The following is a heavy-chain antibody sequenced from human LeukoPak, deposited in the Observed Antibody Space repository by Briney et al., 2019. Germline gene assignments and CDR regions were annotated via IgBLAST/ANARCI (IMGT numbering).Heavy chain of an antibody. J-gene: IGHJ5*02. D-gene: IGHD5-18*01. CDR1: GYTFTSYG. CDR3: ARDLVGFGYSYGSGPGVYNWFDP. V-gene: IGHV1-18*01. CDR2: ISAYNGNT. Sequence: ASVKVSCKASGYTFTSYGISWVRQAPGQGLEWMGWISAYNGNTNYAQKLQGRVTMTTDTSTSTAYMELRSLRSDDTAVYYCARDLVGFGYSYGSGPGVYNWFDPWGQGTLVTVSS.